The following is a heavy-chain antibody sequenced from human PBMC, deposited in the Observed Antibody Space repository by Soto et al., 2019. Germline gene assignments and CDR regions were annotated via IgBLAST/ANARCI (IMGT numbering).Heavy chain of an antibody. Sequence: SQTLSLTCAISGDSVSSNSAAWNWIRQSPSRGLEWLGRTYYRSKWYNDYAVSVKSRITINPDASKNQFSLQLNSVTPGDTAVYYCARARRAAAGKNYYYGMDVWGQGTTVTVSS. V-gene: IGHV6-1*01. CDR3: ARARRAAAGKNYYYGMDV. J-gene: IGHJ6*02. CDR1: GDSVSSNSAA. CDR2: TYYRSKWYN. D-gene: IGHD6-13*01.